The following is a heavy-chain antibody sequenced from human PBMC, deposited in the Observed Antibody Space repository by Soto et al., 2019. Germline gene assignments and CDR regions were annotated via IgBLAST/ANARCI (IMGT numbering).Heavy chain of an antibody. CDR1: GGSISSSSYY. D-gene: IGHD4-17*01. CDR3: ARYIMVGWDYGDYVGFDY. V-gene: IGHV4-39*01. CDR2: IYYSGST. J-gene: IGHJ4*02. Sequence: SETLSLTCTVSGGSISSSSYYWGWIRQPPGKGLEWIGSIYYSGSTYYNPSLKSRVTISVDTSKNQFSLKLSSVTAADTAVYYCARYIMVGWDYGDYVGFDYWGQGTLVTVSS.